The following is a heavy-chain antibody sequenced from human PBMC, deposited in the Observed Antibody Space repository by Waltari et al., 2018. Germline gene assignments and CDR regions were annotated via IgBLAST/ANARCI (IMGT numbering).Heavy chain of an antibody. CDR1: GYTFTAYY. CDR2: INVNSGGT. Sequence: QVQLVQSGAEVKKPGVPVKVSCKASGYTFTAYYIHWVRQAPGQGLEWMGWINVNSGGTNYAPKFHDRVTITTDTSINTAYMELSGLTSDDTAVYFCARSWIQLSYDYWGQGTLVTVSS. V-gene: IGHV1-2*02. CDR3: ARSWIQLSYDY. D-gene: IGHD5-18*01. J-gene: IGHJ4*02.